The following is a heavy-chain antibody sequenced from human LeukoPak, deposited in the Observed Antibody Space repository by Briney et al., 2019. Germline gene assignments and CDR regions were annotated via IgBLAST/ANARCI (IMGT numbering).Heavy chain of an antibody. J-gene: IGHJ4*02. CDR3: ARDPEYYDSSGYGDY. Sequence: AGGSLRLSCAASGFTFSSYSMNWVRQAPGKGLEWVSSISSSSSYIYYADSVKVRFTISRDNAKNSLYLQMNSLRAEDTAVYYCARDPEYYDSSGYGDYWGQGTLVTVSS. V-gene: IGHV3-21*01. CDR2: ISSSSSYI. D-gene: IGHD3-22*01. CDR1: GFTFSSYS.